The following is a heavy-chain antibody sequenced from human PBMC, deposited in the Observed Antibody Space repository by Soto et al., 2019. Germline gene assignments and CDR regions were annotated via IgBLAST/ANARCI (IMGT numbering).Heavy chain of an antibody. J-gene: IGHJ5*02. V-gene: IGHV4-4*02. D-gene: IGHD6-19*01. CDR2: IHDRGST. CDR3: AGQWAAGYGAFDP. CDR1: GGSISNNRW. Sequence: QVKLQESGPGLEKPSGTLSLTCAVSGGSISNNRWWTWVRQAPGKGLEWIGEIHDRGSTNYNLSLKSRATGSIDRSKNQVSLEMRAVTAADTAVYYCAGQWAAGYGAFDPWGQGTLVTVSS.